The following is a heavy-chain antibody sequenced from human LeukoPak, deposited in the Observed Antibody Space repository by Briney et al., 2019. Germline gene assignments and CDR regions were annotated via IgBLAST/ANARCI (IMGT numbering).Heavy chain of an antibody. J-gene: IGHJ6*03. V-gene: IGHV4-38-2*02. CDR3: ARTTEGYAGGPGYSYYYYMDV. CDR1: GYSISSGYY. D-gene: IGHD5-12*01. Sequence: SDTLSLTRTVSGYSISSGYYWGWIRQPPGKGLAWIGSIYHSGSTYYTPSLKSRVTISVDTSKTQFSLKLSSVTAADTAVYYCARTTEGYAGGPGYSYYYYMDVWGKGTTVTISS. CDR2: IYHSGST.